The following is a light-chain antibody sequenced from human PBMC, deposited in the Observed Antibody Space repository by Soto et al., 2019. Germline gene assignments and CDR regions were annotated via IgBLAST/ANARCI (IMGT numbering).Light chain of an antibody. CDR1: TKDVGGYNY. J-gene: IGLJ2*01. V-gene: IGLV2-14*03. Sequence: QSVLTQPASVSGSPGQSITISCTGTTKDVGGYNYVSWYQQHPGKAPRLLTYDVTKRPSGVSNRFSGSKSGNTASLTISGLQAGDEADYYCSSYTYSDTVIFGGGTKVTVL. CDR2: DVT. CDR3: SSYTYSDTVI.